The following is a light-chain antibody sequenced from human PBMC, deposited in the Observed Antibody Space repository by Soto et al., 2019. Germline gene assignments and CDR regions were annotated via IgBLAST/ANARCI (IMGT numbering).Light chain of an antibody. CDR3: QQYNNLPYT. J-gene: IGKJ2*01. CDR2: DAS. CDR1: EDISKY. Sequence: IQMTQSPSSLSASLGDRVTITCQASEDISKYLHWYQQSPGKAPKLVIYDASNLEVGVTSRFGGSGSGTLFTLTISSLQHEDVATYYCQQYNNLPYTFGQGTKLDIK. V-gene: IGKV1-33*01.